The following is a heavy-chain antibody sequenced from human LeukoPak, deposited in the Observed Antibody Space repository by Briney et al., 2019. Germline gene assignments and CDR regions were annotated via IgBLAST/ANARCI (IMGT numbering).Heavy chain of an antibody. CDR3: AKDGTTVTFDTPYYYYYYMDV. Sequence: GGSLRLSCAASGFTFSSYAMHWVRQAPGKGLEWVAVISYDGSNKYYADSVKGRFTISRDNSKNTLYLQMNSLRAEDTAVYYCAKDGTTVTFDTPYYYYYYMDVWGKGTTVTVSS. CDR2: ISYDGSNK. J-gene: IGHJ6*03. D-gene: IGHD4-17*01. CDR1: GFTFSSYA. V-gene: IGHV3-30*04.